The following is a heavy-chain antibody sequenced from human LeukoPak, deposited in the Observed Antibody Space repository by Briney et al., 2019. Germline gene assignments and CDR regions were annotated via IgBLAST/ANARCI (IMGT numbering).Heavy chain of an antibody. CDR3: ATYSYGATTFDH. Sequence: GKSLRLSCAASGFTFNTFTMHWVRQAPGEGLEWVAVTSIDGKNNYYGQPVKGRFTISRDNSKNTLYLQMIGLRRDDTGIYYCATYSYGATTFDHWGHGTLVTVSS. V-gene: IGHV3-30*04. D-gene: IGHD5-18*01. CDR1: GFTFNTFT. J-gene: IGHJ4*03. CDR2: TSIDGKNN.